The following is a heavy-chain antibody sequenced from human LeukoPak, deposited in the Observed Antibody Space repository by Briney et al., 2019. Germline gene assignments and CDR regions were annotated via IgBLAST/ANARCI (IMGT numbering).Heavy chain of an antibody. J-gene: IGHJ4*02. CDR1: GFTSSSSA. D-gene: IGHD1-26*01. CDR3: ARDEVGVGATHDY. V-gene: IGHV3-74*01. Sequence: GGSLRLSCAASGFTSSSSAMSWVRQAPGKGLVWVSRITNDGSSTTYADSVKGRFTISRDNAKNTLYLQMNSLRAEDTAVYYCARDEVGVGATHDYWGQGTLVTVSS. CDR2: ITNDGSST.